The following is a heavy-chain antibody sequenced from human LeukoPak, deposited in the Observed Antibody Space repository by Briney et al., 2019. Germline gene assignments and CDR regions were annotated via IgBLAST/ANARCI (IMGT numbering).Heavy chain of an antibody. Sequence: SDTLSLTCTVSGGSMSSHYWSWIRQPPGKGLEWIAYIYYTGSASYNPSLKSRVSISVDTSKNQFSLKLNSVTAADTAVYYCARGFIFDFWGQGTHVAVSS. CDR2: IYYTGSA. CDR1: GGSMSSHY. J-gene: IGHJ4*02. CDR3: ARGFIFDF. V-gene: IGHV4-59*11. D-gene: IGHD3-10*01.